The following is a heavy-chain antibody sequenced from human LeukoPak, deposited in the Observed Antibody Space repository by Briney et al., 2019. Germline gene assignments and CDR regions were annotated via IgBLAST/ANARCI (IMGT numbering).Heavy chain of an antibody. CDR2: IYSGGST. V-gene: IGHV3-66*01. Sequence: GGPLRLSCAASGFSFSSHWVHWVRQAPGKGLEWVSVIYSGGSTYYADSVKGRFTISRDNSKNTLYLLMNSLRAEDTAVYYCARGPLTTPLAYWGQGTLVTVSS. CDR1: GFSFSSHW. J-gene: IGHJ4*02. D-gene: IGHD4-17*01. CDR3: ARGPLTTPLAY.